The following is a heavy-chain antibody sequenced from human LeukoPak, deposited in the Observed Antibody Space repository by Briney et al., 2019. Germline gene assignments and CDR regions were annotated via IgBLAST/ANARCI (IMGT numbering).Heavy chain of an antibody. CDR1: GFTFSSYG. Sequence: GGSLRLSCAATGFTFSSYGMHWVRQAPGKGLEWVAFIRYDGSNKYYADSVKGRFTISRDNSKNTLYLQMNSLRAEDTAVYYCAKLICGGDCYGPLDDAFDIWGQGTMITVSS. J-gene: IGHJ3*02. D-gene: IGHD2-21*01. V-gene: IGHV3-30*02. CDR2: IRYDGSNK. CDR3: AKLICGGDCYGPLDDAFDI.